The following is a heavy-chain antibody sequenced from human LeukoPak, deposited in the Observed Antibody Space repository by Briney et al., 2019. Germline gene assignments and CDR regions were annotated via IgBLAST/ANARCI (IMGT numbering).Heavy chain of an antibody. D-gene: IGHD1-26*01. CDR1: GFSISRYD. Sequence: GGSLRLSCAASGFSISRYDLSWVRQAPGKGLEWVSAISGSGASTHYADSVKGRFTISKDSSRNTLYLQMDSLRAEDTAVYYCAKPFIVGATGYYYYYMDVWGKGTTVTVSS. J-gene: IGHJ6*03. V-gene: IGHV3-23*01. CDR2: ISGSGAST. CDR3: AKPFIVGATGYYYYYMDV.